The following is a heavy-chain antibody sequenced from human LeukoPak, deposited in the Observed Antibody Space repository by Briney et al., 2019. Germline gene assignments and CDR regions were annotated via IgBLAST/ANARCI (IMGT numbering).Heavy chain of an antibody. Sequence: ASVKVSCKASGYTFTSYDINWVRQATGQGLEWMGWMNPNSGNTGYTQKFQGRVTMTRNTSISTAYMELSSLRSEDTAVYYCARVKYSGYDVDYWGQGTLVTVSS. D-gene: IGHD5-12*01. CDR3: ARVKYSGYDVDY. J-gene: IGHJ4*02. CDR1: GYTFTSYD. V-gene: IGHV1-8*01. CDR2: MNPNSGNT.